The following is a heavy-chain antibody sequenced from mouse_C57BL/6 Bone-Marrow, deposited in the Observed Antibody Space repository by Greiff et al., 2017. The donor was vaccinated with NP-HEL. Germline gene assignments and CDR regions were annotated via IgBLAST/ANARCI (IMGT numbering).Heavy chain of an antibody. CDR2: ISSGGSYT. J-gene: IGHJ2*01. Sequence: EVKLVESGGDLVKPGGSLKLSCAASGFTFSSYGMSWVRQTPDKRLEWVATISSGGSYTYYPDSVKGRFTISRDNAKNTLYLQMSSLKSEDTAMYYCEREGVDYWGQGTTLTVSS. CDR3: EREGVDY. CDR1: GFTFSSYG. V-gene: IGHV5-6*01.